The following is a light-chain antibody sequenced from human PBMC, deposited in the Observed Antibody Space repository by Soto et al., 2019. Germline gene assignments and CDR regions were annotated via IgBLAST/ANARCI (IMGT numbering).Light chain of an antibody. CDR1: SSDIGGYNY. J-gene: IGLJ1*01. CDR3: SSHTSSATLYV. Sequence: QSVLTQPPSVSGAPGQRVTISCTGTSSDIGGYNYVSWYQQHPGKAPKLMIYGVTNRPSGVSNRFSGSKSGNTASLTISGLQAEDEADYYCSSHTSSATLYVFGTGTKVTVL. CDR2: GVT. V-gene: IGLV2-14*01.